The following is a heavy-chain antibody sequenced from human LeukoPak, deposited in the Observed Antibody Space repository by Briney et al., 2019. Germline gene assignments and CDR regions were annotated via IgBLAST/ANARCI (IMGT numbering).Heavy chain of an antibody. CDR1: GFTFDDYA. D-gene: IGHD6-19*01. V-gene: IGHV3-9*03. CDR2: ISWNSGSI. J-gene: IGHJ4*02. CDR3: AKEGKAVANFDY. Sequence: SLRLSCAASGFTFDDYAMHWVRQAPGKGLEWVSGISWNSGSIGYADSVKGRFTISRDNAKNSLYLQMNSLRAEDMALYYCAKEGKAVANFDYWGQGTLVTVSS.